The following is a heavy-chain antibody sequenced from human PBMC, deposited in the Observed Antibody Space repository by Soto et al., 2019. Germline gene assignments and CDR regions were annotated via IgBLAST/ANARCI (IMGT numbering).Heavy chain of an antibody. V-gene: IGHV1-46*01. Sequence: QVQLVQSGAEVKRPGASVKVSCKASGYTFTSYYIHWVRQAPGQGLEWMGVIYPDGGTTSYAQKFRGRVTMTRDTSTSSVYMELSSLRSEDMAVYYCAREDPAIAGFDYWGQGTLVTVSS. CDR2: IYPDGGTT. CDR1: GYTFTSYY. CDR3: AREDPAIAGFDY. J-gene: IGHJ4*02.